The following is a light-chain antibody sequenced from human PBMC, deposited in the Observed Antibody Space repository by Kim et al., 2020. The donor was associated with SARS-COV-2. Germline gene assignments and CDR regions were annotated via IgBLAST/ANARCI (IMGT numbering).Light chain of an antibody. Sequence: GQSVSISCTGTSRDVGADKRVSWYQQRPGMAPKLVLYDVGVRPPGVPERYTGSKYANTASLTISGLQADDEADYYCSSHAGGYSWVFGGGTTVTVL. CDR2: DVG. CDR3: SSHAGGYSWV. J-gene: IGLJ3*02. CDR1: SRDVGADKR. V-gene: IGLV2-11*03.